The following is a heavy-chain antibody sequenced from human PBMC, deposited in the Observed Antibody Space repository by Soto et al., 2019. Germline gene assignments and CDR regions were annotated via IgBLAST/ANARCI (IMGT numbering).Heavy chain of an antibody. V-gene: IGHV4-31*03. J-gene: IGHJ4*02. D-gene: IGHD6-25*01. CDR2: IYYSGST. CDR3: ARIRFAAN. CDR1: GGSISSGGYY. Sequence: SETLSLTCTVSGGSISSGGYYWSWIRQHPGKGLEWIGYIYYSGSTYYNPSLKSRVTISIDKSKDQFSLKLTSVTAADTAVYYCARIRFAANWGQGTLVTVSS.